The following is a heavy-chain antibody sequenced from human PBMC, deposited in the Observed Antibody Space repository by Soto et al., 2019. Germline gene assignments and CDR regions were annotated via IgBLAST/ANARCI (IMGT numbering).Heavy chain of an antibody. CDR1: GYSFTSYW. D-gene: IGHD3-22*01. CDR3: ASWTLDSSGYYDDPDAFDI. CDR2: IDPSDSYT. J-gene: IGHJ3*02. Sequence: GESLKISCKGSGYSFTSYWISWVRQMPGKGLEWMGRIDPSDSYTNYSPSFQGHVTISADKSISTAYLQWSSLKASDTAMYYCASWTLDSSGYYDDPDAFDIWGQGTMVTVSS. V-gene: IGHV5-10-1*01.